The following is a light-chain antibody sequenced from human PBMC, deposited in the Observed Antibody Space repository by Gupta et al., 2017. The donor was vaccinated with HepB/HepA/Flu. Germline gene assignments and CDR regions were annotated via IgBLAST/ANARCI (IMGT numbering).Light chain of an antibody. V-gene: IGKV1-13*02. CDR1: QGISSA. CDR3: QQFQTYVT. J-gene: IGKJ4*01. CDR2: YAS. Sequence: AIQLTQFPSSLSASVGDRVTITCRASQGISSALAWYQQKPGKPPKLLIYYASTLGSEVPSRFSGSGSGXDFTLTXSGRQNEDFAHYYCQQFQTYVTFGXGTKVEIK.